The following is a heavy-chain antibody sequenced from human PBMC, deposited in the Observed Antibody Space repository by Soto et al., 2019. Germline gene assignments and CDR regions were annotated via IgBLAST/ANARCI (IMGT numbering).Heavy chain of an antibody. CDR1: GFTFSSYW. CDR2: IKGDGNEI. CDR3: VRDMDVSGYARFDY. J-gene: IGHJ4*02. D-gene: IGHD3-22*01. V-gene: IGHV3-7*04. Sequence: PGGSLRLSCAASGFTFSSYWMSWVRQAPGKGLEWVANIKGDGNEIYYVDSVKGRFTISRDNVENSLYLQINSLRVEDTALYYCVRDMDVSGYARFDYWGQGTLVTVSS.